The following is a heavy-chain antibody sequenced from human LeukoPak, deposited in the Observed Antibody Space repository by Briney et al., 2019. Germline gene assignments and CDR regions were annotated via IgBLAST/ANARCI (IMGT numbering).Heavy chain of an antibody. D-gene: IGHD6-6*01. Sequence: GGSLRLSCAASGFTFSSYAMHWVRQAPGKGLEWVAVISYDGSNKYYADSVKGRFTISRDNSKNTLYLQMNSLRAEDTAVYYCASVWQLVVHWGQGTLVTVSS. V-gene: IGHV3-30*01. CDR3: ASVWQLVVH. J-gene: IGHJ4*02. CDR2: ISYDGSNK. CDR1: GFTFSSYA.